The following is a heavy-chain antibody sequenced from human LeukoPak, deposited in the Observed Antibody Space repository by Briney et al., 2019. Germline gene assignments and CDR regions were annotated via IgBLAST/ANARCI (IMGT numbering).Heavy chain of an antibody. CDR2: VFLSNGDT. Sequence: ASVKVSCKASGYTFTGYYLHWVRQAPGQGLQWMGWVFLSNGDTNYAQQFQGRVTMTRDTSISTAYMELSSLRSDDTAVYYCASLAAANNWFDPWGQGTLVTVSS. J-gene: IGHJ5*02. CDR1: GYTFTGYY. CDR3: ASLAAANNWFDP. D-gene: IGHD6-13*01. V-gene: IGHV1-2*02.